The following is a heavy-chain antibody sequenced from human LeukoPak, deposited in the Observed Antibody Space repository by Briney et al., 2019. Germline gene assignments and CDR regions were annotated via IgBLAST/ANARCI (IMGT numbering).Heavy chain of an antibody. CDR1: GFTFSSYS. CDR2: ISSSSSYI. CDR3: AREATYYGSGSYSPD. Sequence: GVSLRLSCAACGFTFSSYSMNWVRQARGKGLEGVSSISSSSSYIYYADSVKGRFTISRDNAKNSLYLQMNSLRAEDTAVYYCAREATYYGSGSYSPDWGQGTLVTVS. D-gene: IGHD3-10*01. V-gene: IGHV3-21*01. J-gene: IGHJ4*02.